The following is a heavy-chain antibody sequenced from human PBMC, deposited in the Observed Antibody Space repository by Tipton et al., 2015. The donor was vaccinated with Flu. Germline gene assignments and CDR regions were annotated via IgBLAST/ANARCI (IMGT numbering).Heavy chain of an antibody. CDR2: IKRITDGGTT. J-gene: IGHJ3*02. Sequence: GSLRLSCVASGFSFSHAWMTWVRQAPGKGLEWVGRIKRITDGGTTDYAAPVKGRFTISRDDSKNTLYLQMNSLKTEDTAVYYCSTDIVIVATSSDAFDIWGQGTMVTLSS. CDR3: STDIVIVATSSDAFDI. D-gene: IGHD2/OR15-2a*01. V-gene: IGHV3-15*01. CDR1: GFSFSHAW.